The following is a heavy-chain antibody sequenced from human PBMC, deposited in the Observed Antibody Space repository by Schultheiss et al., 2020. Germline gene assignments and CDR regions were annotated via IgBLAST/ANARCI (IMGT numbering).Heavy chain of an antibody. CDR2: IKQDGSEI. Sequence: GESLKISCAASGFTFSNYWMSWVRQAPGKGLEWVANIKQDGSEIYYVDSVKGRFTISRDNAKNSLYLQMNSLRAEDTAVYYCARGGYQALYYFDYWGQGTLVTVSS. J-gene: IGHJ4*02. CDR3: ARGGYQALYYFDY. D-gene: IGHD2-2*01. V-gene: IGHV3-7*03. CDR1: GFTFSNYW.